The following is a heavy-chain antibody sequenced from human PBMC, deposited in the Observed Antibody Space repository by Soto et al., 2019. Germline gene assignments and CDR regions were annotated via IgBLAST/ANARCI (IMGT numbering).Heavy chain of an antibody. D-gene: IGHD3-22*01. CDR2: ITPIFGTA. CDR3: ARVSGFYDSSGHWFDP. V-gene: IGHV1-69*13. Sequence: SVKVSCKASGGTFSSYAISWVRQAPGQGLEWMGGITPIFGTANYAQKFQGRVTITADESTSTAYMELSSLRSEDTAVYYCARVSGFYDSSGHWFDPWGQGTLVTVSS. CDR1: GGTFSSYA. J-gene: IGHJ5*02.